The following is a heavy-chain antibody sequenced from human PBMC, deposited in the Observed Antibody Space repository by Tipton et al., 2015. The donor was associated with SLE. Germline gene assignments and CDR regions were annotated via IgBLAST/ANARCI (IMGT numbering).Heavy chain of an antibody. J-gene: IGHJ4*02. Sequence: TLSLTCTVSVGSISSGSYYWSWIRQPAGKGLEWIGRIYTSGSTNYNPSLKSRVTISVDTSKNQFSLKLSSVTAADTAVYYCARVGGGYSYGPFDYWGQGTLVTVSS. V-gene: IGHV4-61*02. CDR1: VGSISSGSYY. CDR3: ARVGGGYSYGPFDY. CDR2: IYTSGST. D-gene: IGHD5-18*01.